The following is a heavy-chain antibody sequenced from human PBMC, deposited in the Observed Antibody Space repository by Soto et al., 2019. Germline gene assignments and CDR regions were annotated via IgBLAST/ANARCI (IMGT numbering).Heavy chain of an antibody. CDR1: GYTLTSYA. Sequence: QVQLVQSGAEEKKPGASVKVSCKASGYTLTSYAMHWVRQAPGQRLEWMGWINAGNGNTKYSQKFQGRVTTTRDTSSSTAYLELSSLRSEDTAVYYCARAWVVVTAPDYWGQGTLVTVSS. CDR2: INAGNGNT. V-gene: IGHV1-3*05. J-gene: IGHJ4*02. CDR3: ARAWVVVTAPDY. D-gene: IGHD2-21*02.